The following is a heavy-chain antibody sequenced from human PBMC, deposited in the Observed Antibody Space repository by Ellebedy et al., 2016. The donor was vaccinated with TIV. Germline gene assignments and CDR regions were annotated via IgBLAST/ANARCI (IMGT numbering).Heavy chain of an antibody. D-gene: IGHD6-6*01. V-gene: IGHV4-39*01. J-gene: IGHJ6*04. Sequence: SETLSLTXTVSGGSISSSSYYWGWIRQTPGKGLEWIGSIYYSGRTYYNPSLKSRVIISVDTSKNQFSLRLSSVTAADTAVYYCARLAYSSSSRDYYYGMDVWGKGTTVTVPS. CDR3: ARLAYSSSSRDYYYGMDV. CDR2: IYYSGRT. CDR1: GGSISSSSYY.